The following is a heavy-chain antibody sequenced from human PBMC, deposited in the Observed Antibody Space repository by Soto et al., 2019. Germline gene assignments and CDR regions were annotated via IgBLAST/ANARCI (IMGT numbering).Heavy chain of an antibody. CDR1: GFTFTSSA. J-gene: IGHJ6*02. CDR2: IVVGSGNT. V-gene: IGHV1-58*01. CDR3: AALHYDFWSGYENSYYYYGMDV. D-gene: IGHD3-3*01. Sequence: ASVKVSCKASGFTFTSSAVQWVRQARGQRLEWIGWIVVGSGNTNYAQKFQERVTITRDMSTSTAYMELSSLRSEDTAVYYCAALHYDFWSGYENSYYYYGMDVWGQGTTVTVSS.